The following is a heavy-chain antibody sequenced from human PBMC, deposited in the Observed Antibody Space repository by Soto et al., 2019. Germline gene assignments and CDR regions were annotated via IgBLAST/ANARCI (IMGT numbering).Heavy chain of an antibody. Sequence: QVQLVQSGAEVKKPGSSVKVSCKASGGTFSSYAISWVRQAPGQGLEWMGGVIPIFGTANYAQKFQARVTITADESTSTAYMELSSLRSEDTAVYYCARAHYDSSGYYPHWFDPWGQGTLVTVSS. D-gene: IGHD3-22*01. V-gene: IGHV1-69*01. J-gene: IGHJ5*02. CDR3: ARAHYDSSGYYPHWFDP. CDR1: GGTFSSYA. CDR2: VIPIFGTA.